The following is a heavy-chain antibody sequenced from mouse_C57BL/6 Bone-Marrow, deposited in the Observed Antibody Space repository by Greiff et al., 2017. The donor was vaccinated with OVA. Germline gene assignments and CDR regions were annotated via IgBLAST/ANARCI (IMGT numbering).Heavy chain of an antibody. CDR3: ARDHYYGSSLGFAY. CDR1: GFTFSSYA. V-gene: IGHV5-4*01. J-gene: IGHJ3*01. D-gene: IGHD1-1*01. Sequence: EVQGVESGGGLVKPGGSLKLSCAASGFTFSSYAMSWVRQTPEKRLEWVATISDGGSYTYYPDNVKGRFTISRDNAKNNLYLQMSHLKSEDTAMYYCARDHYYGSSLGFAYWGQGTLVTVSA. CDR2: ISDGGSYT.